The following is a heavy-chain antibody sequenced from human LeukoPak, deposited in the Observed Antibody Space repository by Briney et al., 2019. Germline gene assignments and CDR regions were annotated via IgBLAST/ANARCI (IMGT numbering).Heavy chain of an antibody. CDR3: ARMVVRGALYFQH. V-gene: IGHV1-3*01. Sequence: ASVKVSCKASGYTFTSYAMHWVRQAPRQRLEWMGWINAGNGNTKYSQKFQGRVTITRDTSASTAYMELSSLRSEGTAVYYCARMVVRGALYFQHWGQGTLVTVSS. CDR1: GYTFTSYA. CDR2: INAGNGNT. J-gene: IGHJ1*01. D-gene: IGHD3-10*01.